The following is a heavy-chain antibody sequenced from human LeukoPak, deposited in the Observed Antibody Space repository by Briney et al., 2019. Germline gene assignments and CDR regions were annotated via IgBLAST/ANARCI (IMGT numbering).Heavy chain of an antibody. D-gene: IGHD3-3*01. Sequence: GGSLRLSCAASGFTFSSYSMNWVRQAPGKGLEWVSSISSSCSYIYYADSVKGRFTISRDNAKNSLYLQMNSLRAEDTAVYYCARVREITIFGVVLYDAFDIWGQGTMVTVSS. CDR3: ARVREITIFGVVLYDAFDI. CDR2: ISSSCSYI. CDR1: GFTFSSYS. J-gene: IGHJ3*02. V-gene: IGHV3-21*01.